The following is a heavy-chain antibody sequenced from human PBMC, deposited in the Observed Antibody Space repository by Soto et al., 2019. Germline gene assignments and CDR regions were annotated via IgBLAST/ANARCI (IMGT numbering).Heavy chain of an antibody. CDR1: GGSFSGYY. CDR3: ARGKRYSSSYGAGKNYYYYGMDV. D-gene: IGHD6-13*01. CDR2: INHSGNT. Sequence: SETLSLTCAVYGGSFSGYYWSWIRQPPGKGLEWIGEINHSGNTNYNPSLKSRVTISVDTSKNQFSLKLSSVTAADTAVYYCARGKRYSSSYGAGKNYYYYGMDVWGQGTTVTVSS. V-gene: IGHV4-34*01. J-gene: IGHJ6*02.